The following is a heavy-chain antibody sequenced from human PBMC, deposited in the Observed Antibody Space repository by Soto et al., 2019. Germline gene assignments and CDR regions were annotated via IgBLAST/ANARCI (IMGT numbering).Heavy chain of an antibody. V-gene: IGHV3-74*01. CDR1: GFTFSSYW. Sequence: EVQLVESGGGLVQPGGSLRLSCAASGFTFSSYWMHWVRQAPGKGLVWVSRINSDGSSTSYADSVKGRFTISRDNAKNTLSLQMNSVRAEDTAVYYCARGVRDTTGSWFWGQGTLVTVSS. J-gene: IGHJ4*02. D-gene: IGHD1-26*01. CDR2: INSDGSST. CDR3: ARGVRDTTGSWF.